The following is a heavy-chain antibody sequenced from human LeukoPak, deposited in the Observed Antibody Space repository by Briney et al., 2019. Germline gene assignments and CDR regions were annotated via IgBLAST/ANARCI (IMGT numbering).Heavy chain of an antibody. Sequence: SVKVSCKASGGTFSSYAISWVRQAPGQGLEWMGGIIPIFGTANYAQKFQGRVTITADESTSTAYMELSSLRSEDTAVYYCARVGVGDIVVVPAALGAFDIWGQGTMVTVSS. CDR1: GGTFSSYA. V-gene: IGHV1-69*13. D-gene: IGHD2-2*01. J-gene: IGHJ3*02. CDR3: ARVGVGDIVVVPAALGAFDI. CDR2: IIPIFGTA.